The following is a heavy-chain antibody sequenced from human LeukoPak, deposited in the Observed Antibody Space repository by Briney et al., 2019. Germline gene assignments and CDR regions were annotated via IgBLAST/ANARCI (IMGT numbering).Heavy chain of an antibody. CDR1: GGSISSGNHY. D-gene: IGHD6-25*01. CDR2: IFTSGNT. CDR3: GFSEVDY. V-gene: IGHV4-61*02. J-gene: IGHJ4*02. Sequence: PSQTLSLTCTVSGGSISSGNHYWTWIRQPAGKGLEWIGRIFTSGNTNYNPSLKSRVTMSIDTSKNQFSLKLSSVTAADTAMYFCGFSEVDYWGQGALVTVSS.